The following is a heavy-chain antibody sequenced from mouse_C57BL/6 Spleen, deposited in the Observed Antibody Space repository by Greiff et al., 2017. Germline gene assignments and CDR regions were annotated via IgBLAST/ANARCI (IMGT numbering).Heavy chain of an antibody. CDR3: ARDGDYYGSSLGYFDV. CDR1: GFTFSDYY. CDR2: INYDGSST. J-gene: IGHJ1*03. Sequence: EVKLMESEGGLVQPGSSMKLSCTASGFTFSDYYMAWVRQVPEKGLEWVANINYDGSSTYYLDSLKSRFIISRDNAKNILYLQMSSLKSEDTATYYCARDGDYYGSSLGYFDVWGTGTTVTVSS. D-gene: IGHD1-1*01. V-gene: IGHV5-16*01.